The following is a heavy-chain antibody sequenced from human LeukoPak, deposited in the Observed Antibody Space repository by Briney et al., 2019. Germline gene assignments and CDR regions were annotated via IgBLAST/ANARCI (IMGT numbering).Heavy chain of an antibody. Sequence: GGSLRLSCAASGFTFNKSWMSWVRQAPGKGPEWVANIKEDGTQKYYVDSVRGRFTISRDNAKNSLYLQMNSLRAEDTAVYYCAREPFWSGYYSNLHFDYWGQGTLVTVSS. V-gene: IGHV3-7*01. CDR3: AREPFWSGYYSNLHFDY. D-gene: IGHD3-3*01. CDR1: GFTFNKSW. CDR2: IKEDGTQK. J-gene: IGHJ4*02.